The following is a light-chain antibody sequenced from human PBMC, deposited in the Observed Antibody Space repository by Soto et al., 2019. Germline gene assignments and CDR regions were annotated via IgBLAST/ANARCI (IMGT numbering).Light chain of an antibody. V-gene: IGKV3-15*01. J-gene: IGKJ1*01. CDR2: GAS. CDR1: QSVSRK. Sequence: EIVMTQSPATLSVSPGERATHSCRARQSVSRKVGWYEQTRGQAPRLLIYGASTRATGVPARFSGSESGTEFTLTISNLQSEDFAVYHCQQYDKWPRTFGQGTKVDIK. CDR3: QQYDKWPRT.